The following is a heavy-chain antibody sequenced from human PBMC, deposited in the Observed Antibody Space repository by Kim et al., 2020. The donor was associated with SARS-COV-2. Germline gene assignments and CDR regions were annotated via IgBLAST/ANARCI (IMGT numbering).Heavy chain of an antibody. CDR1: GFRFSNYA. J-gene: IGHJ4*02. CDR3: ARDWTPTDY. V-gene: IGHV3-30*04. CDR2: ISLDGSDI. Sequence: GGSLRLSCAVSGFRFSNYAMQWVRQAPGQGLEWVAIISLDGSDIYYADSAKGRFTISRDNSRNTVYLQMNSLKPDDTAVYYCARDWTPTDYWGQGTLVTVSS. D-gene: IGHD1-1*01.